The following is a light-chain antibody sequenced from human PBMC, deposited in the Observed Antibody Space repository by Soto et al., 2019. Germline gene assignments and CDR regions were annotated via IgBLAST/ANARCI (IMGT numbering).Light chain of an antibody. J-gene: IGLJ1*01. CDR2: DFS. V-gene: IGLV2-14*01. CDR1: SSDVGAYNY. Sequence: QSALTQPASVSGSPGQSITISCSGTSSDVGAYNYVSWHQQHPGKVPKIIIYDFSRRPSGVSNRFSGSKSGNTASLTISGLQAEDEADYYCSSYTTTNTHVFGTGTKVTVL. CDR3: SSYTTTNTHV.